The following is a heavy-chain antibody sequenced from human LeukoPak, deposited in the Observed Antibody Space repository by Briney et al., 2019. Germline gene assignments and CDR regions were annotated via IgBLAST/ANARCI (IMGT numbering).Heavy chain of an antibody. D-gene: IGHD4-17*01. J-gene: IGHJ5*02. Sequence: ASVKVSCKASGYTFTGYYMHWVRQAPGQGLEWMGWINPNSGGTNYAQKFQGRVTMTRDTPISTAYMELTRLRSDDTAVYYCASLHYGPTPDWFDPWGQGTLVTVSS. V-gene: IGHV1-2*02. CDR3: ASLHYGPTPDWFDP. CDR1: GYTFTGYY. CDR2: INPNSGGT.